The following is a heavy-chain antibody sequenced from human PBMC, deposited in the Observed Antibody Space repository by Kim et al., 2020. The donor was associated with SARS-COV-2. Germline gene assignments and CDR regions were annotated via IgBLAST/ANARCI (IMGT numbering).Heavy chain of an antibody. D-gene: IGHD1-26*01. V-gene: IGHV3-74*01. J-gene: IGHJ3*02. CDR3: ARGSSGSYPRAFDI. Sequence: GGSLRLSCEASGFTFSSYWMHWVRQAPGKGLVWVSRINNDGSSKNYADSVKGRFTISRDNAKNTLYLQMNSLRAEDTAVYYCARGSSGSYPRAFDIWGQG. CDR1: GFTFSSYW. CDR2: INNDGSSK.